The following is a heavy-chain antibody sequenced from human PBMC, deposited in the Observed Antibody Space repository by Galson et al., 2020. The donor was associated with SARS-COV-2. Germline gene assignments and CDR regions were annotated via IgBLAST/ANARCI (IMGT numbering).Heavy chain of an antibody. CDR1: GFIFSDYY. Sequence: GESLKIPCAASGFIFSDYYMSWVRQAPGKGLEWVSSISSSSSYKYYADSVKGRLTVSRDNAKRSLFLQVNSLRVEDTAVYYCARDMPCPSGVCRFYGLDVWCQGTTVTVSS. D-gene: IGHD2-8*01. V-gene: IGHV3-21*01. J-gene: IGHJ6*02. CDR2: ISSSSSYK. CDR3: ARDMPCPSGVCRFYGLDV.